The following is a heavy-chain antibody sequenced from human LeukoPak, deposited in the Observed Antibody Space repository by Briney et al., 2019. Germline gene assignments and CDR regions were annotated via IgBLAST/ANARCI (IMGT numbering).Heavy chain of an antibody. CDR1: GGSISSSSYY. CDR2: IYYSGST. J-gene: IGHJ3*02. Sequence: SETLSLTCTVSGGSISSSSYYWGWIRQPPGKGLEWIGSIYYSGSTYYNPSLKSRVTISVDTSKNQFSLKLSSVTAADTAVYYCARPHNGYDAFDIWGQGTMVTVSS. CDR3: ARPHNGYDAFDI. D-gene: IGHD1-14*01. V-gene: IGHV4-39*01.